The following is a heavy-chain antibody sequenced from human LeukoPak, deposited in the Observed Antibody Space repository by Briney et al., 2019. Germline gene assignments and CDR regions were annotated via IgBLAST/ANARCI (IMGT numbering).Heavy chain of an antibody. J-gene: IGHJ3*02. CDR2: IYTSGST. D-gene: IGHD5-18*01. V-gene: IGHV4-4*07. Sequence: SETLSLTCTVSGGSIGSYYWSWIRQPAGKGLEWIGRIYTSGSTNYNPSLKSRVTISVDTSKNQFSLQLSSVTAADTAVYYCARDTAMKRGAFDIWGQGTMVTVSS. CDR3: ARDTAMKRGAFDI. CDR1: GGSIGSYY.